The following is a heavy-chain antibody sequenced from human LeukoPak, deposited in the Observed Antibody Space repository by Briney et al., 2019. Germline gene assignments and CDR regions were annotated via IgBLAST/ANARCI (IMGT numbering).Heavy chain of an antibody. CDR2: ISSSSSTI. CDR3: ARDHVYYYYYMDV. J-gene: IGHJ6*03. V-gene: IGHV3-48*01. CDR1: GFTFSSYS. Sequence: GGSLRLSCAASGFTFSSYSMNWVRQAPGKGLEWVSYISSSSSTIYYADSVKGRFTISRDNAKNSLYLQMNSLRAEDTAVYYRARDHVYYYYYMDVWGKGTTVTVSS.